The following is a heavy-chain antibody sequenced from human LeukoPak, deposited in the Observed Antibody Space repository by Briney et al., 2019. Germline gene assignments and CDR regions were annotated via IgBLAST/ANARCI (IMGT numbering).Heavy chain of an antibody. CDR2: ISWNSGSM. Sequence: PGGSLRLSCAASGFTFDDYAMHWVRQAPGKGLEWVSGISWNSGSMGYADSVKGRFTISRDNTKNSLYLQMNSLRPEDTAFYYCAKDLGGYCGSICYPFDYWGQGTLVTVSS. V-gene: IGHV3-9*01. CDR1: GFTFDDYA. CDR3: AKDLGGYCGSICYPFDY. J-gene: IGHJ4*02. D-gene: IGHD2-21*02.